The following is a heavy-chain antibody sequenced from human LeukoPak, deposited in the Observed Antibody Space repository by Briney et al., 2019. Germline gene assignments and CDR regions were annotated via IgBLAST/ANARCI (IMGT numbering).Heavy chain of an antibody. CDR2: ISGSGGST. J-gene: IGHJ4*02. CDR3: ASSGDLWMFDY. V-gene: IGHV3-23*01. Sequence: GGSLRLSCAASGFTFSSYAMSWVRRAPGKGLEWVSAISGSGGSTYYADSVKGRFTISRDNSENTLYLQMNSLRAEDTAVYYCASSGDLWMFDYWGQGTLVTVSS. D-gene: IGHD2/OR15-2a*01. CDR1: GFTFSSYA.